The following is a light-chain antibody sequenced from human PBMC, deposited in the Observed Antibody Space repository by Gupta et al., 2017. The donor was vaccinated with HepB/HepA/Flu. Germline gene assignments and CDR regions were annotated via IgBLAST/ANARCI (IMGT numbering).Light chain of an antibody. V-gene: IGKV1-39*01. CDR2: STS. Sequence: DIQMTQSPSSLSASLGDRVTITCRASQSIITYLNWYQQKPGKAPKLLIYSTSSLQSGVPSRFSGSGSETDFTLTITRLQPEDFANYYCQQSYSNPTFGQGTRLEIK. CDR3: QQSYSNPT. J-gene: IGKJ5*01. CDR1: QSIITY.